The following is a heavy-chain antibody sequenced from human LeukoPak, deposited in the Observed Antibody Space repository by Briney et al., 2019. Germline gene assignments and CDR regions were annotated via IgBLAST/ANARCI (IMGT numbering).Heavy chain of an antibody. CDR3: ARGGYCSGGSCRYFDY. Sequence: GGSLRLSCAASGFTFSSYWMSWVRQAPGKGLEWVANIKQDGSEKYYVDSVKGRFTISRDNAKNSLYLQMNSLRAEDTAVYYCARGGYCSGGSCRYFDYWGQGTLVTVSS. CDR2: IKQDGSEK. CDR1: GFTFSSYW. J-gene: IGHJ4*02. V-gene: IGHV3-7*02. D-gene: IGHD2-15*01.